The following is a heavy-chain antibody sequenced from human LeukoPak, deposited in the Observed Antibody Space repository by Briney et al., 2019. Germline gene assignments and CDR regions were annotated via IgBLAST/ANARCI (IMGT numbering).Heavy chain of an antibody. V-gene: IGHV3-21*01. CDR2: ISSSSSYI. CDR3: ARPSGNWFDP. D-gene: IGHD3-10*01. CDR1: GLTFSSYS. Sequence: PGGSLRLSCAASGLTFSSYSMNWVRQAPGKGLEWVSSISSSSSYIYYADSVKGRFTISRDNAKNSLYLQMNSLRAEDTAVYYCARPSGNWFDPWGQGTLVTVSS. J-gene: IGHJ5*02.